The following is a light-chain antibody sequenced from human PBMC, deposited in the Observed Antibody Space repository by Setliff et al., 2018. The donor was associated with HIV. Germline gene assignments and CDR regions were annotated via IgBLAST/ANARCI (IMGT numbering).Light chain of an antibody. CDR2: DVT. CDR3: CSYATGGTWI. J-gene: IGLJ2*01. Sequence: QSALTQPASVSGSPGQSITISCTGSSNNIGGYESISWYQQHPGEVPKLMIYDVTKRPSGVSNRFSGSKSGNTASLTVSGLQTEDEADYYCCSYATGGTWIFGGGTKVTVL. V-gene: IGLV2-23*02. CDR1: SNNIGGYES.